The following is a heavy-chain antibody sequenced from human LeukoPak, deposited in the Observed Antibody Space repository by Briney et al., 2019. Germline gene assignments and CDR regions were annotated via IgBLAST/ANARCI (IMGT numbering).Heavy chain of an antibody. D-gene: IGHD6-19*01. Sequence: GASVKVSCKASGYTFTSYYMHRVRQAPGQGLKWMGIINPSGGSTTYAQKFQGRVTMPRDTSTRKVYMELSSLRSEDTAVYYCAIGGVGGGIAVAADYWGQGTLVTVSS. V-gene: IGHV1-46*03. CDR3: AIGGVGGGIAVAADY. J-gene: IGHJ4*02. CDR2: INPSGGST. CDR1: GYTFTSYY.